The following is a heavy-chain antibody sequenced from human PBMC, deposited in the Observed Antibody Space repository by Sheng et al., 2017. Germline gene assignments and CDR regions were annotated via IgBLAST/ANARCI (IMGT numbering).Heavy chain of an antibody. CDR3: ATIEKATIYGMDV. CDR2: IIPIFRSP. CDR1: GDSFSDHA. Sequence: QVQLVQSGAEVKKPGSSVKVSCKTYGDSFSDHAISWVRQAPGQGLEWMGGIIPIFRSPTYAQKFQGRVTITADESTTTAYMEMSSLTSDDTAVFYCATIEKATIYGMDVWGQGTTVTVSS. D-gene: IGHD5-12*01. V-gene: IGHV1-69*13. J-gene: IGHJ6*02.